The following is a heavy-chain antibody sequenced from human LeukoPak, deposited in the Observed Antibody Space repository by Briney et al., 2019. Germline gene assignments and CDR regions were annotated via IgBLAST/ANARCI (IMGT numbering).Heavy chain of an antibody. J-gene: IGHJ4*02. CDR1: GFTFNNYG. V-gene: IGHV3-30*18. CDR2: ISYDGRNK. D-gene: IGHD2-2*01. CDR3: AKGPLRGTAAAIDY. Sequence: GSLRLSCAASGFTFNNYGMHWVRQAPGKGLEWVAVISYDGRNKHYPDSVKGRFTISRDISTDTLWLQMDSLRTEDTAVYYCAKGPLRGTAAAIDYWGQGTLVTVSS.